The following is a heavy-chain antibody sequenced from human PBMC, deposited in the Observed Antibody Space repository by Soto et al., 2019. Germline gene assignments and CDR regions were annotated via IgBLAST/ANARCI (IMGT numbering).Heavy chain of an antibody. D-gene: IGHD3-22*01. Sequence: GSLRLSCAASGFTFSSYEMNWVRQAPGKGLEWVSYISSSGSTIYYADSVKGRFTISRDNAKNSLYLQMNSLRAEDTAVYYCARANYDSSGYYFSGLDYWGQGTLVTVSS. J-gene: IGHJ4*02. V-gene: IGHV3-48*03. CDR1: GFTFSSYE. CDR3: ARANYDSSGYYFSGLDY. CDR2: ISSSGSTI.